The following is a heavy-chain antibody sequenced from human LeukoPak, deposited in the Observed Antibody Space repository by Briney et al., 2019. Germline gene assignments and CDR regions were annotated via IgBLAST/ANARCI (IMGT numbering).Heavy chain of an antibody. D-gene: IGHD6-19*01. Sequence: ASVKVSCKASGYTFTSYDINWVRQATGQGLEWMGWMNPNSGNTGYAQKFQGRVTMTRNTSISTAYMELSSLRSEDTAVYYCARGDSSGWDLDYWGQGTLVTVSS. J-gene: IGHJ4*02. CDR3: ARGDSSGWDLDY. CDR1: GYTFTSYD. V-gene: IGHV1-8*01. CDR2: MNPNSGNT.